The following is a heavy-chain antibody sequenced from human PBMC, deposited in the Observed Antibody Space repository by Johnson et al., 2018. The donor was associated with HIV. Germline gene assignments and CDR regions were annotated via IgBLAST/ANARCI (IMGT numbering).Heavy chain of an antibody. CDR1: GFTFSSYA. Sequence: QMLLVESGGGVVQPGRSLRLSCAASGFTFSSYAMHWVRQAPGKGLEWVAFISYDGTDKYYADSVRGRFTISRDNAKAFLYLQMNSLRAEDTAVYYCARDEWSRSSGDAFDIWGQGTMVTVSS. CDR3: ARDEWSRSSGDAFDI. J-gene: IGHJ3*02. CDR2: ISYDGTDK. V-gene: IGHV3-30*04. D-gene: IGHD6-6*01.